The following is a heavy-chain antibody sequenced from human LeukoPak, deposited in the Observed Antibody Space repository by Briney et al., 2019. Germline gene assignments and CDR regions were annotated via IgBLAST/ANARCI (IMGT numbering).Heavy chain of an antibody. CDR1: GYTFTGYY. J-gene: IGHJ5*02. CDR3: ARDPRYVVAATAAWFDP. V-gene: IGHV1-2*02. Sequence: ASVKVSCKASGYTFTGYYMHWVRQAPGQGLEWMGWINPNSGGTNYAQKFQGRVTMTRDTSISTAYMELSSLRSDDTAVYYCARDPRYVVAATAAWFDPWGQGTLVTVSS. CDR2: INPNSGGT. D-gene: IGHD2-15*01.